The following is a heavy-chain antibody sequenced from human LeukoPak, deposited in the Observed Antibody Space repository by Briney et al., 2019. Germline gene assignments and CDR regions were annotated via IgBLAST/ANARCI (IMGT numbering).Heavy chain of an antibody. CDR1: GGSISSSIYY. CDR2: MSYSGST. D-gene: IGHD2-15*01. CDR3: ARVNGSCSGGSCPSGNWFDP. J-gene: IGHJ5*02. Sequence: SETLSLTCTVSGGSISSSIYYWGWIRQPPGKGLEWIGSMSYSGSTYYNPSLKSRVTISVDTSKNQFSLKLSSVTAADTAVYYCARVNGSCSGGSCPSGNWFDPWGQGTLVTVSS. V-gene: IGHV4-39*01.